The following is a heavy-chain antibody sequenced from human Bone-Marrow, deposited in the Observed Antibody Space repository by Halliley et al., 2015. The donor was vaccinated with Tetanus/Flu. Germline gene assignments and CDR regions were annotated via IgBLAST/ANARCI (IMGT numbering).Heavy chain of an antibody. J-gene: IGHJ4*02. D-gene: IGHD6-19*01. V-gene: IGHV3-21*01. CDR1: GFTFNSYS. Sequence: SLRLSCAASGFTFNSYSISWVRQAPGKRLEWVSFISSSSLYIYYADSVKGRFTISRDNAKNSLSLQMNSLRAEDTAVYYCARHHIAVAGYYFDYWGQGTQVTVSS. CDR2: ISSSSLYI. CDR3: ARHHIAVAGYYFDY.